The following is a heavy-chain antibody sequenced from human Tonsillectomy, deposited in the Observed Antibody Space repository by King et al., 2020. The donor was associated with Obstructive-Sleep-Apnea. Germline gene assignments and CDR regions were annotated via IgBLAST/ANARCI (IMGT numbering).Heavy chain of an antibody. J-gene: IGHJ4*02. V-gene: IGHV3-23*04. CDR2: INTGGGTT. CDR3: EKRVDTAMVFDY. Sequence: VQLVESGGGLVQPGGSLRLSCAASGFTFSNYAMSWVRQAPGKGLEWVSAINTGGGTTDYADSVKGRFTISRDNSKNTLYLQMNSLRAEDTAVYYCEKRVDTAMVFDYWGQGTLVTVSS. CDR1: GFTFSNYA. D-gene: IGHD5-18*01.